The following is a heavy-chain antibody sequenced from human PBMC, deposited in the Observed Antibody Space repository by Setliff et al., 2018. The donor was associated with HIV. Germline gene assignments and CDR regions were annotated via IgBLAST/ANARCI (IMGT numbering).Heavy chain of an antibody. V-gene: IGHV4-4*02. CDR2: LYISGST. J-gene: IGHJ6*04. D-gene: IGHD6-13*01. CDR1: GVSISDNNW. CDR3: AKEGSWSSSWHQMDV. Sequence: PSETLSLTCDVSGVSISDNNWWSWVRQPPGRGLEWIGRLYISGSTNYNPSLKSRVTISVDTSKNQFSLNLTSVTAADTAVYYCAKEGSWSSSWHQMDVWGKGTTVTVSS.